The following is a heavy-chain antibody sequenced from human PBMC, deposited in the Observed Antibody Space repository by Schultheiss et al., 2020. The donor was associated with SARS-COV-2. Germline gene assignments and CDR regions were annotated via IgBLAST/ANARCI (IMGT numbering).Heavy chain of an antibody. V-gene: IGHV4-38-2*02. CDR1: GYSISSGYY. Sequence: SETLSLTCTVSGYSISSGYYCTWIRQSPGKGLEYIGEVTHSGSTDYNPSLKSRVTISLDTSKNQFSLKLSSVTAADTAVYYCARAGITIFGVVTHFDYWGQGTLVTVSS. J-gene: IGHJ4*02. CDR3: ARAGITIFGVVTHFDY. CDR2: VTHSGST. D-gene: IGHD3-3*01.